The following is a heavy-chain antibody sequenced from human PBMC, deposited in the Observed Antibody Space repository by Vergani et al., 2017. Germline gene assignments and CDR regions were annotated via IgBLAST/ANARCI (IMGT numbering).Heavy chain of an antibody. J-gene: IGHJ4*02. CDR1: GGSNSSGSYY. CDR2: IYTSGST. D-gene: IGHD3-10*01. V-gene: IGHV4-61*02. Sequence: QVQLQESGPGLVKPSQTLSLTCTVSGGSNSSGSYYWSWIRQPAGKGLEWIGRIYTSGSTNYNPSLKSRVTISVDTSKNQFSLKLSSVTAADTAVYYCASYHYYGSGSYNYYFDYWGQGTLVTVSS. CDR3: ASYHYYGSGSYNYYFDY.